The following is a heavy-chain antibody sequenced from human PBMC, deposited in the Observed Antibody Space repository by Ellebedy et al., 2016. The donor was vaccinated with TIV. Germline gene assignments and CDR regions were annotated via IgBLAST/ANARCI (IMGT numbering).Heavy chain of an antibody. Sequence: MPGGSLRLSCTVTGGAISSNTYYWAWIRQPPGKGLEWIGRINYSGTTSYNASLKSRLAITVDMSQNQFSLILSSVTAAETAVYYCSKLAFSWGAWLDSWGQGTLVTVSS. CDR3: SKLAFSWGAWLDS. CDR2: INYSGTT. D-gene: IGHD1-26*01. V-gene: IGHV4-39*01. J-gene: IGHJ5*01. CDR1: GGAISSNTYY.